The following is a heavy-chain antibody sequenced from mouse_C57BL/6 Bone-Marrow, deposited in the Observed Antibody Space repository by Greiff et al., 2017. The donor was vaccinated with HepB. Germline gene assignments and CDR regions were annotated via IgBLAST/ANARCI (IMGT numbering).Heavy chain of an antibody. V-gene: IGHV5-4*03. Sequence: EVKLVESGGGLVKPGGSLKLSCAASGFTFSSYAMSWVRQTPEKRLEWVATISDGGSYTYYPDNVKGRFTISRDNAKNNLYLQMSHLKSEDTAMYYCAGRRGDYWGQGTTLTVSS. CDR2: ISDGGSYT. CDR1: GFTFSSYA. J-gene: IGHJ2*01. CDR3: AGRRGDY.